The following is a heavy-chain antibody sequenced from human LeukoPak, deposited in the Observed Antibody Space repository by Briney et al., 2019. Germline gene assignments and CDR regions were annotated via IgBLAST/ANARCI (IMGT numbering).Heavy chain of an antibody. CDR2: IKQDGSER. Sequence: GGSLRLSCAASGFTFSSYWMNWVRQAPGKGLEWVANIKQDGSERYYVDSAKGRFTISRDNAKNSLYLQMNSLGAEDTAVYYCARGPWTARDYFDYWGHGTLVTVSS. CDR3: ARGPWTARDYFDY. D-gene: IGHD3/OR15-3a*01. J-gene: IGHJ4*01. CDR1: GFTFSSYW. V-gene: IGHV3-7*03.